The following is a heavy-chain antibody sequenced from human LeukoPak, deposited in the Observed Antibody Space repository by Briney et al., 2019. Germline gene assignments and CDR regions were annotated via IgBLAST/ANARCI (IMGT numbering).Heavy chain of an antibody. D-gene: IGHD2-21*01. V-gene: IGHV3-33*01. Sequence: GKSLRLSCAASGFTFRNHGMHWVRQAPGKGLEWVAVIYYDGSKDYYADSVKGRFTISRGNSKNTLKLQMNSLRAEATAVYYCARDISSRDLDQWGQGTLVIVSS. CDR3: ARDISSRDLDQ. CDR1: GFTFRNHG. CDR2: IYYDGSKD. J-gene: IGHJ4*02.